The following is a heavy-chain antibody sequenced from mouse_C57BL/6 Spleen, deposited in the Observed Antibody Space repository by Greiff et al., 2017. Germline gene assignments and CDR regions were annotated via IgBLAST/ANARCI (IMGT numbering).Heavy chain of an antibody. CDR3: ARRITTVVGYAKAY. CDR1: GYAFSNSW. Sequence: QVQLQQSGPELVKPGASVKISCKASGYAFSNSWMNWVKQRPGKGLEWIGRIYPGDGDTNYNGKFKGKATLTADKSSSTAYMQLSSLTSEDSAVYIWARRITTVVGYAKAYWGQGTSVTVSS. J-gene: IGHJ4*01. CDR2: IYPGDGDT. V-gene: IGHV1-82*01. D-gene: IGHD1-1*01.